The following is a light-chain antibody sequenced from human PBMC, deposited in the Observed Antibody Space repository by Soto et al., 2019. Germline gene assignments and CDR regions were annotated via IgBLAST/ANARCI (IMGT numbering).Light chain of an antibody. CDR3: AAWDDSLVV. V-gene: IGLV1-47*01. CDR2: DNN. Sequence: QSVLTQPPSVSAAPGQRVSISCSGSSSSIGTHYVAWYQQVPGTPPKLLIYDNNKRPSGVPDRFSASKSGTSASLAISGLRSEDDADYYCAAWDDSLVVFGGGTKLTVL. CDR1: SSSIGTHY. J-gene: IGLJ2*01.